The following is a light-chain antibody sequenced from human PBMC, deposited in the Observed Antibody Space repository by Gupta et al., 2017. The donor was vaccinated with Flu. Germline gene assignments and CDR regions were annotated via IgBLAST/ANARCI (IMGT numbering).Light chain of an antibody. CDR2: GAS. J-gene: IGKJ4*01. Sequence: GTLSLSPGERATLSCRAGQSIRSSYLAWYQQKPGQAPRLLIYGASSRATGIPDRFSGSGSGTAFTLTISRLEPEDFAVYYCQQEGDSPITFGGGTKVDI. V-gene: IGKV3-20*01. CDR3: QQEGDSPIT. CDR1: QSIRSSY.